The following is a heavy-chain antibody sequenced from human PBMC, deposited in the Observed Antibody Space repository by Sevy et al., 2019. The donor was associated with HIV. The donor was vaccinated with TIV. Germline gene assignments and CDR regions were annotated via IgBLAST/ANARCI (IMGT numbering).Heavy chain of an antibody. Sequence: GGSLRLSCAASGFTFNSFAMGWVRQAPGKWLDWISVISGTGDYTYYADSVKGRFTISRDNSKNTLFLQMNSLRAEDTAIFYCAKKMGGGSGMAFLVDFWGQGTLVTVSS. J-gene: IGHJ4*02. V-gene: IGHV3-23*01. CDR3: AKKMGGGSGMAFLVDF. CDR2: ISGTGDYT. CDR1: GFTFNSFA. D-gene: IGHD5-18*01.